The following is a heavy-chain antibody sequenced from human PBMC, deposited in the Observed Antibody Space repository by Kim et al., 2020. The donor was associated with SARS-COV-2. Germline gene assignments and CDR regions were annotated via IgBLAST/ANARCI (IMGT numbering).Heavy chain of an antibody. CDR3: AKLAPIQYYDFWSGYWEYYFDY. V-gene: IGHV3-23*01. Sequence: GGSLRLSCAASGFTFSSYAMSWVRQAPGKGLEWVSAISGSGGSTYYADSVKGRFTISRDNSKNTLYLQMNSLRAEDTAVYYCAKLAPIQYYDFWSGYWEYYFDYWGQGTLVTVSS. D-gene: IGHD3-3*01. J-gene: IGHJ4*02. CDR2: ISGSGGST. CDR1: GFTFSSYA.